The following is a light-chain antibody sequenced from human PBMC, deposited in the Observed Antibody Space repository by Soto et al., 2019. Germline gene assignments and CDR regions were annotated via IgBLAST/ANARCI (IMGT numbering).Light chain of an antibody. CDR3: QQYDTWPS. CDR1: QSVDIN. CDR2: GAS. J-gene: IGKJ2*01. V-gene: IGKV3-15*01. Sequence: EIEMTQSPATLSVSPGETVALSCRASQSVDINLAWYQQKGCQAPRLLLSGASSRSTGIPVRFSGSGSGTEFTLTISGLQSEDFAVYYCQQYDTWPSFGQGTKLQIK.